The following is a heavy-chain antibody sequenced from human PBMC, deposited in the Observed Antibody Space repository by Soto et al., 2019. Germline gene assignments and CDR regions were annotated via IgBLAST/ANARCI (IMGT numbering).Heavy chain of an antibody. CDR1: GYSFTIYC. CDR2: IDPSDSYT. V-gene: IGHV5-10-1*01. J-gene: IGHJ6*02. D-gene: IGHD3-16*01. Sequence: GESLKISGKGSGYSFTIYCISWVLQMPGKGLEWMGRIDPSDSYTNYSPSFQGHVTISADKSISTAYLQGSSLKASDTAMYYCAGHRGIDGMDVWGQGTTVTVSS. CDR3: AGHRGIDGMDV.